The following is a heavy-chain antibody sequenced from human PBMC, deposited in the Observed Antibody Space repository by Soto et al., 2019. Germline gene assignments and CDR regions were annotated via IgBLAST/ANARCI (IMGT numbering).Heavy chain of an antibody. CDR2: TYYRSKSYN. V-gene: IGHV6-1*01. CDR3: ARMVGATADS. CDR1: GDSVSSNSAA. D-gene: IGHD1-26*01. J-gene: IGHJ5*01. Sequence: QTLSLTCAISGDSVSSNSAAWNWIRQSPSRGLEWLGRTYYRSKSYNDNAISVKSRITVNPNTYKNQFSLKLNSVTPEDTAVYYCARMVGATADSWGQGTLVTVSS.